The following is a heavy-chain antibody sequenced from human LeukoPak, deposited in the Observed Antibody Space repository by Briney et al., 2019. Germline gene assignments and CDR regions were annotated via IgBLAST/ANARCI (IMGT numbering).Heavy chain of an antibody. CDR1: GGSISSGNYY. Sequence: TSETLSLTCTVSGGSISSGNYYWSWIRQPAGKGLEWIGRIYTSGTTNYNPSLKSRVTISVDTSKNQFSLRLSSVTAADTAVYYCARDGRVPAAMGYYYYYGMDVWGKGTTVTVSS. J-gene: IGHJ6*04. CDR3: ARDGRVPAAMGYYYYYGMDV. CDR2: IYTSGTT. V-gene: IGHV4-61*02. D-gene: IGHD2-2*01.